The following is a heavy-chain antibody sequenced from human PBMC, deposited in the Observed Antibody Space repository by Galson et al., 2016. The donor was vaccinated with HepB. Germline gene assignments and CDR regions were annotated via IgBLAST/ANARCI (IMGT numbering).Heavy chain of an antibody. CDR2: FDPEEGEM. V-gene: IGHV1-24*01. CDR1: GYSLTELS. D-gene: IGHD3-16*02. J-gene: IGHJ6*02. Sequence: SVKVSCKVSGYSLTELSMHWVRQVPGKGLEWMGGFDPEEGEMIYAQNLQGRVTMIEDTSTDTAYMELSSLRSEDTAVYYCTSHNSCPGPFGGVVVAGVFGMDVWDQGTTVTVSS. CDR3: TSHNSCPGPFGGVVVAGVFGMDV.